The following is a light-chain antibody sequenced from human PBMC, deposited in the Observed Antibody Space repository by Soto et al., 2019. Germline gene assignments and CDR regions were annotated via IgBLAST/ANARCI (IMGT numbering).Light chain of an antibody. CDR3: GSYTCSSTVYV. CDR2: DVS. CDR1: SSDVGGYNY. Sequence: QCVLTQPASVSGSPGQSITISCTGTSSDVGGYNYVSWYQQHPGKAPKLMIYDVSNRPSGVSNRFSGSKSGNTASLTISGLQAEDEADYYCGSYTCSSTVYVFGTGTEVT. J-gene: IGLJ1*01. V-gene: IGLV2-14*01.